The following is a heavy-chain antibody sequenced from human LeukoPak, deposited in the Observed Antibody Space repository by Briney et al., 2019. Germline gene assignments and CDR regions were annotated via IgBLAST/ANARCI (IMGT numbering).Heavy chain of an antibody. CDR1: GGSISSYY. V-gene: IGHV4-59*08. CDR3: ARHQGVLGWFDP. Sequence: SETLSLTCTVSGGSISSYYWSWIRQPPGKGLEWIGYIYYSGSTNYNPSLKSRVTISVDTSKNQFSLKLSSVTAADTAVYYCARHQGVLGWFDPWDQGTLVTVSS. J-gene: IGHJ5*02. D-gene: IGHD2-15*01. CDR2: IYYSGST.